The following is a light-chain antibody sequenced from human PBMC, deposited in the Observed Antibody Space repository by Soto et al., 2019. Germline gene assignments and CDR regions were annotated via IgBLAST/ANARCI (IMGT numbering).Light chain of an antibody. CDR2: GNS. CDR3: QSYDSSLTGAG. Sequence: QPVLTQPPSVSGAPGQRVTISCTGSSSNIGAGYDVHWYQQLPGTAPKLLIYGNSNRPSGVPDRFSASKSGTSASLAITGLQAEDEADYYCQSYDSSLTGAGFGGGTKVTVL. V-gene: IGLV1-40*01. J-gene: IGLJ2*01. CDR1: SSNIGAGYD.